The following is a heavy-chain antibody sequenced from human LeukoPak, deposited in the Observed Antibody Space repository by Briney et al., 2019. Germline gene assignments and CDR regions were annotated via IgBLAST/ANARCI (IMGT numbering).Heavy chain of an antibody. CDR1: GFTFDDYA. Sequence: PGGSLRLSCAASGFTFDDYAMHWVRQAPGKGLEWVSGISWNSGSIGYADSVKGRFTISRDNAKNSLYLQMNSLRAEDTALYYCAEELIAAAGRTYYFDYWGQGTLVTVSS. D-gene: IGHD6-13*01. CDR2: ISWNSGSI. CDR3: AEELIAAAGRTYYFDY. J-gene: IGHJ4*02. V-gene: IGHV3-9*01.